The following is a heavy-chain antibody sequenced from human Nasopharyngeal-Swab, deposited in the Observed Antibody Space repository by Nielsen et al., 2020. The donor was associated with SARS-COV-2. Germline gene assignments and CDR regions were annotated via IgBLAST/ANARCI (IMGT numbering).Heavy chain of an antibody. CDR3: TRGYSMTGIYAFDI. V-gene: IGHV3-72*01. J-gene: IGHJ3*02. CDR1: GFTFSDHY. D-gene: IGHD5-12*01. Sequence: GESLKISCAASGFTFSDHYIDWVRQAPGKGLEWVGRIGNKANSYTTEYGASVRGRFTILRDDSEKLLFLQMKSLKTEDTAVYYCTRGYSMTGIYAFDIWGPGTMVTVSS. CDR2: IGNKANSYTT.